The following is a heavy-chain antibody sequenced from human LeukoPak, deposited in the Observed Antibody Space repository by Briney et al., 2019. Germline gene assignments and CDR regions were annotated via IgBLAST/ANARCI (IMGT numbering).Heavy chain of an antibody. CDR2: ISSSSSCT. CDR3: ARDFYRGNIVATMGDAFDY. V-gene: IGHV3-21*01. Sequence: GGSLRLSCAASGFTFSSYSMNWVRQAPGKGLEWVSSISSSSSCTYYADSVKGRFTISRDNAKNSLYLQMNSLRAEDTAVYYCARDFYRGNIVATMGDAFDYWGQGTLVAVSS. J-gene: IGHJ4*02. CDR1: GFTFSSYS. D-gene: IGHD5-12*01.